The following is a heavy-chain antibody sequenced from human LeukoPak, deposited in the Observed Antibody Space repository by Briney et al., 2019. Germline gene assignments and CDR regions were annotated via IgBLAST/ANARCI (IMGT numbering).Heavy chain of an antibody. J-gene: IGHJ6*02. D-gene: IGHD3-16*01. CDR1: GFTFSSYW. CDR2: INHNGNVN. V-gene: IGHV3-7*03. Sequence: GGSLRLSCAASGFTFSSYWMNWARQAPGKGLEWVASINHNGNVNYYVDSVKGRFTISRDNAKNSLYLQMSNLRAEDTAVYFCARGGGLDVWGQGTTVTVAS. CDR3: ARGGGLDV.